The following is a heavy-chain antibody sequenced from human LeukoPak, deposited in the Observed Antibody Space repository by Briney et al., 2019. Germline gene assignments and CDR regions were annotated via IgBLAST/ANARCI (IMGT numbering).Heavy chain of an antibody. Sequence: SGGSLRLSCAASAFTFSDYAMTWVRQAPGKGLEWVSAITGSGGTTYYADSVKGRFTISRVNSKNTLYLQMNSLRAEDTALYYCARGSYSYGYFGSYWGQGTLVTVSS. V-gene: IGHV3-23*01. CDR1: AFTFSDYA. J-gene: IGHJ4*02. D-gene: IGHD5-18*01. CDR3: ARGSYSYGYFGSY. CDR2: ITGSGGTT.